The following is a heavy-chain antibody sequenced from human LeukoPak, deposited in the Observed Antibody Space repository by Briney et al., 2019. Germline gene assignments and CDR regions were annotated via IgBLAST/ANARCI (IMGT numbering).Heavy chain of an antibody. CDR2: IYTSGST. Sequence: SQTLSVTCTVSGGSISSGSYYWSWIRQPAGKGLEWIGRIYTSGSTNYNPSLKSRVTISVDTSKNQFSLKLSSVTAADTAVYYCARDRIFGGFDPWGQGTLVTVSS. V-gene: IGHV4-61*02. J-gene: IGHJ5*02. D-gene: IGHD3-3*01. CDR3: ARDRIFGGFDP. CDR1: GGSISSGSYY.